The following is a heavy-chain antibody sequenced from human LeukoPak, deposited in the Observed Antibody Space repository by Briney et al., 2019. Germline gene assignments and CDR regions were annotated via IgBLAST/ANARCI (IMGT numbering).Heavy chain of an antibody. J-gene: IGHJ5*02. V-gene: IGHV4-39*02. CDR1: GGSISSSSYY. CDR2: IYYSGST. D-gene: IGHD3-3*02. Sequence: PSETLSLTCTVSGGSISSSSYYWGWIRQPPGKGLEWIGSIYYSGSTYYNPSLKSRVTISVDTSKNQFSLKLSSVTAADTAVYYCAREQFWSGYRRKGFDPWGQGTLVTVSS. CDR3: AREQFWSGYRRKGFDP.